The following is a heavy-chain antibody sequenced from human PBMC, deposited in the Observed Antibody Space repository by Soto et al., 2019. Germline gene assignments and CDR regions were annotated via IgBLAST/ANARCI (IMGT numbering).Heavy chain of an antibody. CDR3: ARPIAVAATRGYFDY. CDR2: ISYDGSNK. V-gene: IGHV3-30-3*01. CDR1: GFTFSSYA. D-gene: IGHD6-19*01. J-gene: IGHJ4*02. Sequence: QVQLVESGGGVVQPGGSLRLSCAASGFTFSSYAMHWVRQAPGKGLEWVAVISYDGSNKYYADCVKGRFTISRDNSKNTLYLQMNSLRAEDTAVYYCARPIAVAATRGYFDYWGQGTLVTVSS.